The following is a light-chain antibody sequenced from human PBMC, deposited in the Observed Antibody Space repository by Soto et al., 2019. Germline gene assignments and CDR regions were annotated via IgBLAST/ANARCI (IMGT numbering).Light chain of an antibody. Sequence: QSVLTQPPSASGTPGQKVTISCSGSSSNIGTNTVNWYQQLPGTAPKLLIYRTNQRPSGIPDRFSGSKSGTSASLDITGLQSEDEADYYGTAWDGSLDGRVFSGGTKVTVL. V-gene: IGLV1-44*01. CDR2: RTN. CDR3: TAWDGSLDGRV. J-gene: IGLJ3*02. CDR1: SSNIGTNT.